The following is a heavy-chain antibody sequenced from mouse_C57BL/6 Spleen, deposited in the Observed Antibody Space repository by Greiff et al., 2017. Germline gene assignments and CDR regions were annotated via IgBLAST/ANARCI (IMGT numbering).Heavy chain of an antibody. CDR2: IHPNSGST. V-gene: IGHV1-64*01. CDR3: AREDYYGSRYFDY. D-gene: IGHD1-1*01. CDR1: GYTFTSYW. J-gene: IGHJ2*01. Sequence: VQLQQPGAELVEPGASVKLSCKASGYTFTSYWMHWVKQRPGQGLEWIGMIHPNSGSTNYNEKFKSKATLTVDKSSSTAYMQLSSLTSEDSAVYYCAREDYYGSRYFDYWGQGTTLTVSS.